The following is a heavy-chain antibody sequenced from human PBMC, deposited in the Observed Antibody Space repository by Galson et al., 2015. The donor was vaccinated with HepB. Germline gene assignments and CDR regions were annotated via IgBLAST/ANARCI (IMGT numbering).Heavy chain of an antibody. Sequence: PALVNPTQTLTLTCTFSGFSLSASGMRVSWIRQPPGKALEWLALIDWDDDKYYSTSLKTRLTISKDTSKTQVVLTMTNMDPVDTATYYRARIPVAAAGTSNYYYYYGMDVWGQGTTVTVSS. V-gene: IGHV2-70*01. CDR1: GFSLSASGMR. J-gene: IGHJ6*02. CDR2: IDWDDDK. CDR3: ARIPVAAAGTSNYYYYYGMDV. D-gene: IGHD6-13*01.